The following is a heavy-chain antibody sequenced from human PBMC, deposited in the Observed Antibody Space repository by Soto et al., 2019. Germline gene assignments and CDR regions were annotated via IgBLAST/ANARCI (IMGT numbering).Heavy chain of an antibody. D-gene: IGHD3-10*01. J-gene: IGHJ4*02. V-gene: IGHV1-18*01. Sequence: QVQLVQSGAEVKKPGASVKVSCKASGYTFTNYGITWVRQAPGQGLEWLGWISADNGNTNYAQKLQDRLTITTDTSTSTAYMELRSLRSDDTPVYYCARRGVLPDYWGQGTLVTVSS. CDR1: GYTFTNYG. CDR3: ARRGVLPDY. CDR2: ISADNGNT.